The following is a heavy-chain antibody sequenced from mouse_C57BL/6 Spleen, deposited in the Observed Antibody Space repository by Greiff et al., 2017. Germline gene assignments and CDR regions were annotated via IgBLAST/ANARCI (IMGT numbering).Heavy chain of an antibody. CDR2: ISSGSSTI. D-gene: IGHD2-4*01. CDR3: ARPMITSAMDY. V-gene: IGHV5-17*01. CDR1: GFTFSDYG. J-gene: IGHJ4*01. Sequence: EVKLVKSGGGLVKPGGSLKLSCAASGFTFSDYGMHWVRQAPEKGLEWVAYISSGSSTIYYADTVKGRFTISRDNAKNTLFLQMTSLRSEDTAMYYCARPMITSAMDYWGQGTSVTVSS.